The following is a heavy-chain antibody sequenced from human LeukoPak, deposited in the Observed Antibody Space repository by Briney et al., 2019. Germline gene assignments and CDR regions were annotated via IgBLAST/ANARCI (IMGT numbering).Heavy chain of an antibody. Sequence: GGSLRLSCAASGFTVSSNYMSWGRQAPGKGLEWVSVIFSDGSTYYADSVKGGFTISRDNSKNTLYLQMNSLRAEDTAVYYCARDSEQQLVLGAFDIWGQGTMVTVSS. CDR3: ARDSEQQLVLGAFDI. J-gene: IGHJ3*02. CDR1: GFTVSSNY. V-gene: IGHV3-66*01. CDR2: IFSDGST. D-gene: IGHD6-13*01.